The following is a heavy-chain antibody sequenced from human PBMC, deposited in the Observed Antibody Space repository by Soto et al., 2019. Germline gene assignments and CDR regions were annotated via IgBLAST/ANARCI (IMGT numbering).Heavy chain of an antibody. D-gene: IGHD5-12*01. V-gene: IGHV3-15*01. CDR1: GLTFYNTW. J-gene: IGHJ4*02. CDR2: VKSKTDGGAT. CDR3: TTDRRSGYDPQFDF. Sequence: GGSLRLSCTASGLTFYNTWMSLVRQAPGKGLEWVGRVKSKTDGGATDYTAPVRGRFTISRDDSENTLYLQMNSLQTDDTAVYYCTTDRRSGYDPQFDFWGQGTLVTVSS.